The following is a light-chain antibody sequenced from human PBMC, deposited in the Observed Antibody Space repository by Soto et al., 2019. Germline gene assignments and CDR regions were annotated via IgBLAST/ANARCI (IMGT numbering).Light chain of an antibody. V-gene: IGLV2-8*01. J-gene: IGLJ2*01. CDR1: SSDVGTFDY. Sequence: QSALTQPPSASGSPGQSVTISCTGTSSDVGTFDYVSWYQQYPGKVPKLIIYDINKRPSGVPHRFSGSKSGNTASLTVSGLKAEDEAGYYCSSYSDTHNQLFGGGTKLTVL. CDR2: DIN. CDR3: SSYSDTHNQL.